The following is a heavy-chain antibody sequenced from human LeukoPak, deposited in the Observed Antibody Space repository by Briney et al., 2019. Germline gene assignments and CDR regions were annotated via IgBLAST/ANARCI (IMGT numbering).Heavy chain of an antibody. J-gene: IGHJ4*02. V-gene: IGHV3-33*01. CDR3: AREDTALVIAY. D-gene: IGHD5-18*01. CDR2: LWYDGSNK. CDR1: GFTFSSYG. Sequence: GGSLRLSCAASGFTFSSYGMHWVRQAPGKGLEWVAILWYDGSNKYYTDSVKGRFTISRDNSKNTLYLQMSSLRVEDTAVYYCAREDTALVIAYWGQGTLVTVSS.